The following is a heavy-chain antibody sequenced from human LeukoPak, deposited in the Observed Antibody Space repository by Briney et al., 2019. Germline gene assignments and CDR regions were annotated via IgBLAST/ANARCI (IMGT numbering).Heavy chain of an antibody. Sequence: PGGSLRLSCAASGFTFSSYGMHWVRQAPGKGLEWVAVIWYDGSNKYYADSVKGRFIISRDNSKSTMYLQMNSLRAEDTALYYCARGRLDYDFWSGYSFDHWGQGTLVTVSS. CDR3: ARGRLDYDFWSGYSFDH. CDR2: IWYDGSNK. D-gene: IGHD3-3*01. V-gene: IGHV3-33*01. J-gene: IGHJ4*02. CDR1: GFTFSSYG.